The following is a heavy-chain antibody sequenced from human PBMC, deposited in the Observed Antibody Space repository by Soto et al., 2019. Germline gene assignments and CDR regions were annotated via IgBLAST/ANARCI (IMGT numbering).Heavy chain of an antibody. CDR3: FGGNGGPQ. CDR1: DFTFRNSW. D-gene: IGHD3-16*01. CDR2: IKPDGGAT. V-gene: IGHV3-7*03. Sequence: GGSLRLSCATSDFTFRNSWISWVRQAPGKGLEWVANIKPDGGATNYVDSVKGRFTISRDNVRNSASLQMNSLRVEDTAVYFCFGGNGGPQWGQGTLVTVSS. J-gene: IGHJ4*02.